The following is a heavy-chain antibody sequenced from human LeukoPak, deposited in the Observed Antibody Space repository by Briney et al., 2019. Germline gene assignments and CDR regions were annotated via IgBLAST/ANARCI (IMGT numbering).Heavy chain of an antibody. CDR3: ARNKGFDY. D-gene: IGHD1/OR15-1a*01. Sequence: PSETLSLTCAVYGGSFSGYYWSWIRQPPGKGLEWVANIKQDGSEKYCVDSVKGRFTISRDNAKNSLYLQMNSLRAEDTAVYYCARNKGFDYWGQGTLVTVSS. V-gene: IGHV3-7*01. J-gene: IGHJ4*02. CDR2: IKQDGSEK. CDR1: GGSFSGYY.